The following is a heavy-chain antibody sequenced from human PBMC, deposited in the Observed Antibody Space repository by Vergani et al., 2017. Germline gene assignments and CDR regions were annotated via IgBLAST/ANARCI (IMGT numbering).Heavy chain of an antibody. CDR3: ARVNTETNGHLYYYYYMDV. J-gene: IGHJ6*03. CDR1: GGSFTSYH. Sequence: QVQLQQWGGGLLKPSETLSLTCVVNGGSFTSYHWTWIRQSPGEGLEWVGDIDHTGRPDYNPSLNSRLTLSVDKSRNQFSRTLNSVTATDTAIYFCARVNTETNGHLYYYYYMDVWGQGTAVTVS. V-gene: IGHV4-34*01. D-gene: IGHD4-11*01. CDR2: IDHTGRP.